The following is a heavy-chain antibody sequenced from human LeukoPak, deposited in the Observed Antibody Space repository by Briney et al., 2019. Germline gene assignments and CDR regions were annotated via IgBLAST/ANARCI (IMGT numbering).Heavy chain of an antibody. CDR3: ARDPIYGGNPGDDY. D-gene: IGHD4-23*01. CDR1: GYTFTSYG. Sequence: ASVKVSCKASGYTFTSYGISWVRQAPGQGLEWMGWISAYNGNTNYAQKLQGRVTLTTDTSTSTAYMELRSLRSDDTAVYYCARDPIYGGNPGDDYWGQGTLVTVSS. CDR2: ISAYNGNT. J-gene: IGHJ4*02. V-gene: IGHV1-18*01.